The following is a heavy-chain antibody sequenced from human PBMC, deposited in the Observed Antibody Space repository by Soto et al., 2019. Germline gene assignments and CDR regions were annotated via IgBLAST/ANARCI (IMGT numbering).Heavy chain of an antibody. J-gene: IGHJ4*02. V-gene: IGHV3-23*01. D-gene: IGHD3-3*01. CDR3: AKAGYDFFWQISPFFDY. CDR1: GFTFSSYA. CDR2: ISGSGGST. Sequence: GGSLRLSCAASGFTFSSYAMSWVRQAPGKGLEWVSAISGSGGSTYYADSVKGRFTISRDNSKNTLYLQMNSLRAEDTAVYYCAKAGYDFFWQISPFFDYWGQGTLVTVSS.